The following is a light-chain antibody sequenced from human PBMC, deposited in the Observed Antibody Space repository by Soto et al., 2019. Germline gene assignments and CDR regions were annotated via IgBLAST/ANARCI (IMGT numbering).Light chain of an antibody. Sequence: QSALTQPASVSGSPGQSITISCTGTSSDIGSYNYVSWYQLHPGKAPKLMIYEVSNWPSGVSDRFSGSKSGNTASLTISGLQAEDEADYYCSSYTSSSTLVFGGGTQLTVL. CDR1: SSDIGSYNY. J-gene: IGLJ3*02. CDR2: EVS. CDR3: SSYTSSSTLV. V-gene: IGLV2-14*01.